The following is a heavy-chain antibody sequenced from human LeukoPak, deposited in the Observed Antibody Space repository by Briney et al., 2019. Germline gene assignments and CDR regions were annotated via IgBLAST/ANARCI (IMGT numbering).Heavy chain of an antibody. D-gene: IGHD6-13*01. V-gene: IGHV1-46*01. J-gene: IGHJ6*02. CDR2: INPSDGST. CDR3: AKAPRNSSTMLDY. CDR1: GYTFTSYW. Sequence: GASVKVSCKASGYTFTSYWIQWVRQAPGQGLEWMGLINPSDGSTAYAHRFQGRVTMTRDTSTSTVYMDLSSLGSEDTAVYYCAKAPRNSSTMLDYWGQGTTVTVSS.